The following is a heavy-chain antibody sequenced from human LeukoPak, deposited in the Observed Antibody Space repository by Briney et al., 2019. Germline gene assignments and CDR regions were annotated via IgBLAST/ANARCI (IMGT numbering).Heavy chain of an antibody. Sequence: EASVKVSCKASGYTFTGYYMHWVRQAPGQGLEWMGWISAYNGNTNYAQKLQGRVTMTTDTSTSTAYMELRSLRSDDTAVYYCARDRAFSYYDSSGYSRSFDYWGQGTLVTVSS. V-gene: IGHV1-18*04. J-gene: IGHJ4*02. CDR3: ARDRAFSYYDSSGYSRSFDY. D-gene: IGHD3-22*01. CDR1: GYTFTGYY. CDR2: ISAYNGNT.